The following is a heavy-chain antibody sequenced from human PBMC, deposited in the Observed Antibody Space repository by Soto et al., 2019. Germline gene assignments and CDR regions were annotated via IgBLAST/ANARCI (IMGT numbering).Heavy chain of an antibody. J-gene: IGHJ2*01. CDR2: ISSSSRTI. V-gene: IGHV3-48*01. Sequence: EVQLVESGGGLVQPGGSLRLSCAASGFTFSTYSMNWVRQAPGKGLEWVSYISSSSRTIHYADSVKGRFTMSRDNAKNSLYLQMNSLRAEDTAVYYCAREPSRYHGSTGWYFDRWGRGTLVTVSS. CDR3: AREPSRYHGSTGWYFDR. CDR1: GFTFSTYS. D-gene: IGHD2-2*01.